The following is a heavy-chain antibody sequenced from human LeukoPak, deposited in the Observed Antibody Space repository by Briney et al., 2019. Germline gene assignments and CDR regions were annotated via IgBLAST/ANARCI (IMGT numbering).Heavy chain of an antibody. Sequence: ASVKVSCKASGYTFTSYDINWVRQATGQGLEWMGWMNPNSGNTGYAQKFQGRVTMTRNTSISTAYMELSSLRSEDTAVYYCERAGSGSYRWVNFDYWGQGTLVTVSS. CDR1: GYTFTSYD. CDR3: ERAGSGSYRWVNFDY. J-gene: IGHJ4*02. CDR2: MNPNSGNT. D-gene: IGHD3-10*01. V-gene: IGHV1-8*01.